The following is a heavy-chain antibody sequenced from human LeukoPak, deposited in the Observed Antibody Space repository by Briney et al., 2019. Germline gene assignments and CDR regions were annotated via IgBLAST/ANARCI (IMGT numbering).Heavy chain of an antibody. CDR1: GGSISSGVYF. CDR2: IYYSGRT. Sequence: SETLSLTCSVSGGSISSGVYFWRWIRQHPGKGLEWIGYIYYSGRTNYNPSLKSRVTMSIDTSKDQFSLKLSSVTAADTAVYYCARNIVVVTADSYYYYGMDVWGPGTTVTVSS. D-gene: IGHD2-21*02. CDR3: ARNIVVVTADSYYYYGMDV. J-gene: IGHJ6*02. V-gene: IGHV4-31*03.